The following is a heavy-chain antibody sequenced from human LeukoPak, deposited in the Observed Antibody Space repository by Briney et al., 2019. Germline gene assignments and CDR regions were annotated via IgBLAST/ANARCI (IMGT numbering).Heavy chain of an antibody. CDR3: AKAPPYSSPAYYFDY. V-gene: IGHV3-64*01. CDR1: GFTFSSYA. Sequence: GGSLRLSCAASGFTFSSYAMHWVRQAPGKGLEYVSAISSNGGSTYYANSVKGRFTISRDNSKNTLYLQMNSLRAEDTAVYYCAKAPPYSSPAYYFDYWGQGTLVTVSS. D-gene: IGHD6-13*01. J-gene: IGHJ4*02. CDR2: ISSNGGST.